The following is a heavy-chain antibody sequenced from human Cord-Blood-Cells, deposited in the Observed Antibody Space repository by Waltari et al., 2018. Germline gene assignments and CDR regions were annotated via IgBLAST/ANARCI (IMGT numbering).Heavy chain of an antibody. CDR2: IYPGDSDT. D-gene: IGHD3-10*01. CDR3: ARRGYYGSGSYYNNDAFDI. CDR1: GYSFTSYW. J-gene: IGHJ3*02. V-gene: IGHV5-51*01. Sequence: EVQLVQSGAEVKKPGESLKISCKGSGYSFTSYWIGWVRQMPGKGLEWMGIIYPGDSDTRYSPSFQGQVTTSADKSISTAYLQWSSLKASDTAMYYCARRGYYGSGSYYNNDAFDIWGQGTMVTVSS.